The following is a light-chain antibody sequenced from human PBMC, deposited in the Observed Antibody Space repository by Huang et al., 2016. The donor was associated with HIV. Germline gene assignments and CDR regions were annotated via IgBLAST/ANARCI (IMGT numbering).Light chain of an antibody. CDR1: QGISNW. V-gene: IGKV1-12*01. CDR3: QQANSFPELS. Sequence: DIQMTQSPSSVSASVGDRVTITCRASQGISNWFAWYQQKPGKAPTLLIYAASNLQSGAPSRCSGSGSGTFFTLTISSLQPEDSATYYCQQANSFPELSFGGGTRVEI. J-gene: IGKJ4*01. CDR2: AAS.